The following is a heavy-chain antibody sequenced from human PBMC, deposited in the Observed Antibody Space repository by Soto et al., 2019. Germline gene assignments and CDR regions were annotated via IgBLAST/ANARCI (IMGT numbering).Heavy chain of an antibody. D-gene: IGHD2-15*01. J-gene: IGHJ4*02. CDR3: AKGVGKDVVVVAATGGVFDY. CDR2: ISGSGGST. V-gene: IGHV3-23*01. CDR1: GFTFSSYA. Sequence: EVQLLESGGGLVQPGGSLRLSCAASGFTFSSYAMSWVRQAPGKGLEWVSAISGSGGSTYYADSVKGRFTISRDNSKNTLYLQMNSLRAEDTAVYYCAKGVGKDVVVVAATGGVFDYGGQGPLVTVSS.